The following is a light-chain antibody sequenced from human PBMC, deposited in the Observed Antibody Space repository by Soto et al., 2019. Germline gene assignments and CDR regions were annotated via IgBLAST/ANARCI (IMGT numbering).Light chain of an antibody. CDR2: DLS. CDR3: QHRSSWPVT. V-gene: IGKV3-11*01. CDR1: QSVQSY. Sequence: EVVLTXSPVTLSLSXXXXATLSCRASQSVQSYLAWYQQKPGQAPRLLIYDLSNRSTGVPARFSGSGSGTDFTLTISSLETKDFAVYYCQHRSSWPVTFGQGTLLEIK. J-gene: IGKJ5*01.